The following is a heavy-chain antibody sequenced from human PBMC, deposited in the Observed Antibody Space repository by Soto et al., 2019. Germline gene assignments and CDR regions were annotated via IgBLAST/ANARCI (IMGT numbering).Heavy chain of an antibody. CDR1: GGSISSGDYS. CDR2: IYYSGST. CDR3: ARGAFWSGYYDRGWFDP. J-gene: IGHJ5*02. D-gene: IGHD3-3*01. V-gene: IGHV4-30-4*01. Sequence: PSETLSLTCTDSGGSISSGDYSWSWIRQPPGKGLEWIGYIYYSGSTYYNPSLKSRVTISVDTSKNQFSLKLSSVTAADTAVYYCARGAFWSGYYDRGWFDPWGQGTLVTVSS.